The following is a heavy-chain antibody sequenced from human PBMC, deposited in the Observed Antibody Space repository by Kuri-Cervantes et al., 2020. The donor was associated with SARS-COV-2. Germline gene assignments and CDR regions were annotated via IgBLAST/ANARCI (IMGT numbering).Heavy chain of an antibody. CDR3: ARLYSSGGNFDY. CDR1: GDSISSYY. D-gene: IGHD6-19*01. J-gene: IGHJ4*02. CDR2: IYTSGST. Sequence: SETLSLTCTVSGDSISSYYWSWIRQPAGKGLEWIGRIYTSGSTNYNPSLKSRVTMSVDTSKNQFSLKLNSVTAADTAVYYCARLYSSGGNFDYWGQGTLVTVSS. V-gene: IGHV4-4*07.